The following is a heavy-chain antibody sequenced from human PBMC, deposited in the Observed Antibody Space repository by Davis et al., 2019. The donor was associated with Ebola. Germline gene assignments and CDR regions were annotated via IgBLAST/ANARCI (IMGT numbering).Heavy chain of an antibody. D-gene: IGHD2-8*02. V-gene: IGHV3-7*01. CDR3: ARGPAWSAYYYYMDV. J-gene: IGHJ6*03. CDR1: GFTFSSYW. CDR2: IKQDGSEK. Sequence: PGGSLRLSCAASGFTFSSYWMSWVRQAPGKGLEWVANIKQDGSEKYYVDSVKGRFTISRDNAKSSLYLQMNSLRAEDTAVYYCARGPAWSAYYYYMDVWGKGTTVTVSS.